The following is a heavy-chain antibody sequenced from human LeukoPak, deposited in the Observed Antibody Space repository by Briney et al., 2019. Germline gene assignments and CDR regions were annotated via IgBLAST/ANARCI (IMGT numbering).Heavy chain of an antibody. CDR1: GFTFSDYY. J-gene: IGHJ4*02. CDR3: AKDRRITAPLFDY. V-gene: IGHV3-23*01. Sequence: GGSLRLSCAASGFTFSDYYMSWIRQAPGKGLEWASTISGGGGSTFYADSVKGRFTISRDNSKNTLSLQMNSLRAEDTAVYYCAKDRRITAPLFDYWGQGTLVTVSS. CDR2: ISGGGGST. D-gene: IGHD1-20*01.